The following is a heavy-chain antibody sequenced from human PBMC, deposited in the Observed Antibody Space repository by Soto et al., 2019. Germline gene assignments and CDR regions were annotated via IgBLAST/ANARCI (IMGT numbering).Heavy chain of an antibody. CDR3: TRGHTYACDY. CDR2: IRSKANSYAT. Sequence: EVQLVESGGGLVQPGGSLKLSCAASGFTFSGSAMHWVRQASGKGLEWVGRIRSKANSYATAYAASVKGRFTISRDDSKNKAYLQMNSLKTEDTALYYCTRGHTYACDYWGQGTLVTFSS. D-gene: IGHD2-2*01. CDR1: GFTFSGSA. J-gene: IGHJ4*02. V-gene: IGHV3-73*01.